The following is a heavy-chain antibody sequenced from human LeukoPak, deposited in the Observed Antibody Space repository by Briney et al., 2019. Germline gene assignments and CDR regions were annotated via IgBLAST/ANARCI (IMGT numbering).Heavy chain of an antibody. J-gene: IGHJ3*02. V-gene: IGHV1-2*02. CDR2: VNPNSGGT. CDR1: GYTFTGYY. CDR3: ASAGFGELLEHDAFDI. D-gene: IGHD3-10*01. Sequence: ASVKVSCKASGYTFTGYYMHWGRQAPGQGLEWMGWVNPNSGGTNYAKKFQGRVTMTRDTFISTAYMELSRLRSDDTAVYYCASAGFGELLEHDAFDIWGQGTMVTVSS.